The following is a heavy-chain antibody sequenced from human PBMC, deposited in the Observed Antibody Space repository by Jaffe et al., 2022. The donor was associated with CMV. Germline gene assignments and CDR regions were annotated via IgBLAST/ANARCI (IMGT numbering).Heavy chain of an antibody. CDR3: AKPSSGWYAGMIN. J-gene: IGHJ4*02. D-gene: IGHD6-19*01. Sequence: EVQLLESGGGLVQPGGSLRLSCAASGFIFSSYDMNWVRQAPGKGLQWVSFISGSGDRTYYADSVKGRFTISRDNSKNTLYLQMNSLRGEDTAIYYCAKPSSGWYAGMINGGQGTLVTVSS. V-gene: IGHV3-23*01. CDR2: ISGSGDRT. CDR1: GFIFSSYD.